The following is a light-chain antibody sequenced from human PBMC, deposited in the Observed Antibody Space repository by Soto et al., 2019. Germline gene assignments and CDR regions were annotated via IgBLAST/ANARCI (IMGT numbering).Light chain of an antibody. J-gene: IGLJ1*01. CDR1: SSNIGGNS. V-gene: IGLV2-23*01. CDR2: EGS. CDR3: CSYAGGGIYV. Sequence: QSVMTQPPSVSAAPGQKVTISCSGSSSNIGGNSVSWYQQHPGNAPRLMIYEGSKRPSGVSNRFSGSKSGITASLTISGLQAEDEADFYCCSYAGGGIYVFGTGTKLTVL.